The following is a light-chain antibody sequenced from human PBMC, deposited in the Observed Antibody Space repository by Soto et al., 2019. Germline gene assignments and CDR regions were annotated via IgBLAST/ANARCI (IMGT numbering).Light chain of an antibody. J-gene: IGKJ1*01. CDR1: QSISTY. V-gene: IGKV1-39*01. CDR2: EAS. Sequence: DIPMTQSPSSLSASVGDRVTVTCRASQSISTYLKWYQQKPGKAPKLLIYEASSLQSGVPSRFSGSGSGTDLTLTISSLQPEDFATYYCQQSDSTPWTFGQGTKVEIK. CDR3: QQSDSTPWT.